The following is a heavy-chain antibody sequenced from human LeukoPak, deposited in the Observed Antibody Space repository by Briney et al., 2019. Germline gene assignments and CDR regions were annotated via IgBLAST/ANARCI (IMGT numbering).Heavy chain of an antibody. V-gene: IGHV3-74*01. CDR2: IKSDGST. CDR3: ARAPSEIGGYYPEYFRR. CDR1: GFTFSSYW. D-gene: IGHD3-22*01. J-gene: IGHJ1*01. Sequence: GGSLRLSCAASGFTFSSYWMHWVRQAPGKGLVWVSRIKSDGSTNYADSVKGRFTISRDNAKNTVSLQMNSLRAEDTGVYYCARAPSEIGGYYPEYFRRGGQGTLVTLSS.